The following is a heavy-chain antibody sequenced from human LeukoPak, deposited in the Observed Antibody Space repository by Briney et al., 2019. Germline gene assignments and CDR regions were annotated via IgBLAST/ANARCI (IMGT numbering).Heavy chain of an antibody. CDR1: GYTFTSYG. CDR3: ARDDTFEYSSLY. Sequence: ASVKVSCKASGYTFTSYGISWVRQAPGQGLEWMGWINPNSGGTNYAQKFQGRVTMTRDTSISTAYMELSRLRSDDTAVYYCARDDTFEYSSLYWGQGTLVTVSS. J-gene: IGHJ4*02. D-gene: IGHD6-6*01. V-gene: IGHV1-2*02. CDR2: INPNSGGT.